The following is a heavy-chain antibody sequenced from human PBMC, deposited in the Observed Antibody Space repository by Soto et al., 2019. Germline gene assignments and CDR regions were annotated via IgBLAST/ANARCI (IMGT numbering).Heavy chain of an antibody. Sequence: GASVKVSCKASGYTFTSYAMHWVRQAPGQRLEWMGWINAGNGNTKYSQKFQGRVTITRDTSASTAYMELSSLRSEDTSVYYCARVPLRLGIYYFDYWGQGTLVTVS. CDR3: ARVPLRLGIYYFDY. J-gene: IGHJ4*02. CDR1: GYTFTSYA. V-gene: IGHV1-3*01. CDR2: INAGNGNT. D-gene: IGHD5-12*01.